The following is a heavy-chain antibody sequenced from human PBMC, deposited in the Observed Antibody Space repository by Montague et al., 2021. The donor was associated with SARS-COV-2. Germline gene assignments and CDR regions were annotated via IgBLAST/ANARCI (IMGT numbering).Heavy chain of an antibody. J-gene: IGHJ5*02. CDR2: IYYGGST. CDR1: GGSISGYC. CDR3: ARLRRPDGYSYWFGP. D-gene: IGHD5-24*01. Sequence: SETLSLTYSVSGGSISGYCWSWIRQSPGKGLEWIGYIYYGGSTNYSPSFKGRVIMSVDTSNNQFSLRLTSVTAADTAVYYCARLRRPDGYSYWFGPWGQGTLVTVSS. V-gene: IGHV4-59*08.